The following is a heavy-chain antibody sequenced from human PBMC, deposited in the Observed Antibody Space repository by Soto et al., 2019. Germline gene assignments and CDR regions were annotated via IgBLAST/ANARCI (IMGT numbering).Heavy chain of an antibody. CDR2: IYSGGST. CDR3: HGYGY. CDR1: GFSVTANY. Sequence: EVQVVESGGGLIQPGGSLRLSCEVSGFSVTANYMSWVRQAPEKGLEWVSVIYSGGSTYYVDSVKGRFSISRDISKNTLYLQMNSLRAEDTAVYYCHGYGYWGQGTLATVSS. D-gene: IGHD5-12*01. J-gene: IGHJ4*02. V-gene: IGHV3-53*01.